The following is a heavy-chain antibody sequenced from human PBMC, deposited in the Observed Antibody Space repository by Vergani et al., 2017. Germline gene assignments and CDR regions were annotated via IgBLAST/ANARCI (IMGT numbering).Heavy chain of an antibody. J-gene: IGHJ6*03. CDR3: ARDLGPPDYYYIDV. CDR1: GGSISSYY. V-gene: IGHV4-4*07. CDR2: IYTRGST. D-gene: IGHD7-27*01. Sequence: QVQLQESGPGLVKPSETLSLTCTVSGGSISSYYWSWIRQPAGKGLEWIGRIYTRGSTNYNTSLKTRVTMSVDTSKNQFSLKLSSVTAADTAVYYCARDLGPPDYYYIDVWGKGTTVTVSS.